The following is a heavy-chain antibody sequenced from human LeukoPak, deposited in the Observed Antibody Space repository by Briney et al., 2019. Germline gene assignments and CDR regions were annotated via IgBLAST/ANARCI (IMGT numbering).Heavy chain of an antibody. CDR2: INHSGST. Sequence: SETLSLTCAVYGGSFSGYYWSWIRQPPGKGLEWIGEINHSGSTNYNPSLKSRVTISVDTSKNQFSLKLSSVTAADTAVYYCARGVYDFWSGYQVHYFDYWGQGTLVTVSS. D-gene: IGHD3-3*01. CDR3: ARGVYDFWSGYQVHYFDY. CDR1: GGSFSGYY. V-gene: IGHV4-34*01. J-gene: IGHJ4*02.